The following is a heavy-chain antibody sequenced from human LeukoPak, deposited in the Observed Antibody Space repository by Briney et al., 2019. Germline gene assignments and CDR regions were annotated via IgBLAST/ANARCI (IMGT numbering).Heavy chain of an antibody. CDR2: ISYDGSNK. Sequence: GGSLRLSCAASGFTFSSYAMHWVRQAPGKGLEWGAVISYDGSNKYYADSVKGRSTISRDNSKNTLYLQMNSLRAEDTAVYYCASGDYYGSGSYPNVYFDYWGQGTLVTVSS. CDR3: ASGDYYGSGSYPNVYFDY. J-gene: IGHJ4*02. CDR1: GFTFSSYA. D-gene: IGHD3-10*01. V-gene: IGHV3-30*04.